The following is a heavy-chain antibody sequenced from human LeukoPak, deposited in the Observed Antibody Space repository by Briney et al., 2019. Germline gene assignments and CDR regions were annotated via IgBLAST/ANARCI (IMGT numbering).Heavy chain of an antibody. V-gene: IGHV3-23*01. CDR3: VRRGGSDGWGAFDI. CDR1: GFTFSSLW. CDR2: IRQSGDIT. J-gene: IGHJ3*02. Sequence: PGGSLRLSCAASGFTFSSLWMNWVRQAPGKGLEWVSSIRQSGDITYYADSVKGRFTISRDNSKNTLSLQMNSLSREDTAIYYCVRRGGSDGWGAFDIWGQGTVVTVSS. D-gene: IGHD5-24*01.